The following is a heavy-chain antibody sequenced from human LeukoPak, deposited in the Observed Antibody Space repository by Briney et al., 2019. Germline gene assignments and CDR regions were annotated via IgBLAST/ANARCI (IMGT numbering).Heavy chain of an antibody. Sequence: GRSLRLSCAASGFTFSSYGMHWVRQAPGKGLEWVAVISYDGSNKYYADSVKGRFTISRDNSKNTLYLQMNSLRAEDTAVYYCAAEHTYYDFWSGYYGPPNYWGQGTLVTVSS. V-gene: IGHV3-30*03. D-gene: IGHD3-3*01. CDR1: GFTFSSYG. CDR3: AAEHTYYDFWSGYYGPPNY. CDR2: ISYDGSNK. J-gene: IGHJ4*02.